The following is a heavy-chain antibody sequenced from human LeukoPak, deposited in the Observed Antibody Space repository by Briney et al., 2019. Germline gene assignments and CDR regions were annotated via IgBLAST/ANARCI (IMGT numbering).Heavy chain of an antibody. Sequence: GGSLRLSCAASGFTFSNAWMSWVRQAPGKGLEWVGRTKSKTDGGTTDYAAPVKGRFTISRDDSKNTLYLQMNSLKTEDTAVYYCTTLLVPGSYYFFYPDYWGQGTLVTVSS. CDR2: TKSKTDGGTT. CDR1: GFTFSNAW. CDR3: TTLLVPGSYYFFYPDY. D-gene: IGHD1-26*01. J-gene: IGHJ4*02. V-gene: IGHV3-15*01.